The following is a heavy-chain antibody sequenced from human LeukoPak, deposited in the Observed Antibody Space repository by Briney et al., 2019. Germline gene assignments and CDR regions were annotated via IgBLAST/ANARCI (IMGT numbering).Heavy chain of an antibody. CDR1: GGSIRNYY. V-gene: IGHV4-39*01. J-gene: IGHJ4*02. D-gene: IGHD3-10*01. Sequence: SETQSLTCTVSGGSIRNYYWGWIRQPPGKGLEWIGSIYYSGSTYYNPSLKSRVTISVDTSKNQFSLKLSSVTAADTAVYYCATKGGSGSSYFDYWGQGTLVTVSS. CDR3: ATKGGSGSSYFDY. CDR2: IYYSGST.